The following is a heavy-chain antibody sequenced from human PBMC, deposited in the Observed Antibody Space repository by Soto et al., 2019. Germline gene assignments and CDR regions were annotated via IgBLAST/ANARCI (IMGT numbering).Heavy chain of an antibody. V-gene: IGHV3-9*01. CDR2: VSGNGASL. CDR1: GFSFDAYA. CDR3: AKDMGHYGGNALES. Sequence: EVQVVESGGSLIEVGGSLQLSCAASGFSFDAYAIHWVRQVPGQGLEWVSGVSGNGASLGYADSVKGRFTISRDSARNSVYLQMTSLRPEDTALYYCAKDMGHYGGNALESWGQGAVVTVSS. D-gene: IGHD4-17*01. J-gene: IGHJ4*02.